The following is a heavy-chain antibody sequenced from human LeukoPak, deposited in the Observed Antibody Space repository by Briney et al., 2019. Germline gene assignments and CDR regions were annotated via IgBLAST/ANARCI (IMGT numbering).Heavy chain of an antibody. Sequence: GASVKVSCKASGYTFTGYYMHWVRQAPGQGLEWMGWINPNSGGTNYAQKFQGRVTMTRDTSISTAYRELSRLRSDDTAVYYCARVNKRIAVAGPDAFDIWGQGTMVTVSS. D-gene: IGHD6-19*01. V-gene: IGHV1-2*02. CDR3: ARVNKRIAVAGPDAFDI. CDR2: INPNSGGT. CDR1: GYTFTGYY. J-gene: IGHJ3*02.